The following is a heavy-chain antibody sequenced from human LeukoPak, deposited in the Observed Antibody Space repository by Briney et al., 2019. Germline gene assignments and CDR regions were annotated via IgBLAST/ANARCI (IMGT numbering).Heavy chain of an antibody. CDR2: ISGSGSNT. CDR3: AKDYSNPYTMDV. J-gene: IGHJ6*02. D-gene: IGHD3-10*01. Sequence: PGGSLRLSCAASGFSFSSYAMTWVRQAPGKGLEWVSVISGSGSNTYYADSVKGRFTISRDNSNSTLFLQMNSLRAEDTAVYYYAKDYSNPYTMDVWGQGTTVTVSS. V-gene: IGHV3-23*01. CDR1: GFSFSSYA.